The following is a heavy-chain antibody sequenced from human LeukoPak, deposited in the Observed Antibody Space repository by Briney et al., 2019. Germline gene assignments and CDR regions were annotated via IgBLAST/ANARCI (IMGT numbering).Heavy chain of an antibody. CDR1: GYSISSGYF. CDR3: ARDLGIAARPDY. J-gene: IGHJ4*02. CDR2: IYHSGSN. D-gene: IGHD6-6*01. Sequence: PSETLSLTCSVSGYSISSGYFWGWFRPPPGKGLEWIGSIYHSGSNYYNPSLKSRVTISVDTSKNQFSLKLSSVTAADTAVYYCARDLGIAARPDYWGQGTLVTVSS. V-gene: IGHV4-38-2*02.